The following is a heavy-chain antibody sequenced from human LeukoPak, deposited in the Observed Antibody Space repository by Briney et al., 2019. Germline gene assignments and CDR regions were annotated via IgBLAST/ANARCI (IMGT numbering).Heavy chain of an antibody. V-gene: IGHV3-23*01. CDR1: GFSFPNFA. Sequence: GGSLRLSCVASGFSFPNFAMTWVRQAPGERLEWVSAIRGSGDRISYADSLKGRFTISRDKSKNTLYLQMNNLRAEDTAVYYCARDDAVDGGYLDYWGQGALVTVSS. CDR3: ARDDAVDGGYLDY. J-gene: IGHJ4*02. D-gene: IGHD6-19*01. CDR2: IRGSGDRI.